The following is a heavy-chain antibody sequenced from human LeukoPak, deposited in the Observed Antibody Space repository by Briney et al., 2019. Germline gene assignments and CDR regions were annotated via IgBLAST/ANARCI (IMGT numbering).Heavy chain of an antibody. Sequence: GGSLRLSCKASGFSFSNYYVNWVRQAPGKGLEWVSVIYSSGSTYYADSVKGRFTISRDNSKNTLHRQMNTLRAEDTAVYYCASRIATAGSVDYWGQGTQVTVSS. D-gene: IGHD6-13*01. V-gene: IGHV3-53*01. CDR3: ASRIATAGSVDY. CDR1: GFSFSNYY. CDR2: IYSSGST. J-gene: IGHJ4*02.